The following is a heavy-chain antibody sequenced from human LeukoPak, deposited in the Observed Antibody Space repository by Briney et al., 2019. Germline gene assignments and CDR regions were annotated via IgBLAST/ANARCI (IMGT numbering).Heavy chain of an antibody. D-gene: IGHD3-3*01. CDR3: AKSAVTSSLILEDS. CDR1: GFTFRSYG. J-gene: IGHJ4*02. CDR2: ISYDGSNK. V-gene: IGHV3-30*18. Sequence: GGSPRLSCAASGFTFRSYGMHWVRQAPGKGLEWVAVISYDGSNKFYADSVKGRFTISRDNSKNTVYLQMNSLRDEDTAVYYCAKSAVTSSLILEDSWGQGTLVTVSS.